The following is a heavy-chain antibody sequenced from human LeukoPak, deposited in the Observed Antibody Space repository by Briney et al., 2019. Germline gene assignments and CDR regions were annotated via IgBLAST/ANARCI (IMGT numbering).Heavy chain of an antibody. D-gene: IGHD1-26*01. CDR3: ARVVEATGPFDY. CDR1: GYSISSGYY. V-gene: IGHV4-38-2*02. J-gene: IGHJ4*02. Sequence: SETLSLTCTVSGYSISSGYYWGWIRQPPGKGLEWIGSIYHSGSTYYNPSLKSRVTISVDTSKNQFSLKLSSVTAADTAVYYCARVVEATGPFDYWGQGTLVTVSS. CDR2: IYHSGST.